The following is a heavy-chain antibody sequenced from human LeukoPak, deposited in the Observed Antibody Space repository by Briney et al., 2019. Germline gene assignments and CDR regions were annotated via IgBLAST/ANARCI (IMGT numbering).Heavy chain of an antibody. CDR2: ISDSGGIT. CDR3: AKDARRTSGWYFFDY. J-gene: IGHJ4*02. CDR1: GFAFSSPA. D-gene: IGHD6-19*01. Sequence: GGSLRLSCAASGFAFSSPAMGWVRQAPGKGLEWVSVISDSGGITYYADSVKGRFTISRDNSKNTLFLQMNSLRAEDTAVYFCAKDARRTSGWYFFDYWGQGTLVTVSS. V-gene: IGHV3-23*01.